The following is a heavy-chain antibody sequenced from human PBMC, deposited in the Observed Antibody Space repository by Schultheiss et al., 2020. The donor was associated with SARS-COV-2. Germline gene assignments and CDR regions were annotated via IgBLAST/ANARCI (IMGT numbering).Heavy chain of an antibody. J-gene: IGHJ6*03. V-gene: IGHV4-34*01. CDR2: IYYSGST. CDR3: ARDLVGYCSSTSCYSEYYYYYMDV. D-gene: IGHD2-2*01. Sequence: GSLRLSCAVYGGSFSGYSWNWIRQPPGKGLEWIGSIYYSGSTYYNPSLKSRVTISVDTSKNQFSLKLSSVTAADTAVYYCARDLVGYCSSTSCYSEYYYYYMDVWGKGTTVTVSS. CDR1: GGSFSGYS.